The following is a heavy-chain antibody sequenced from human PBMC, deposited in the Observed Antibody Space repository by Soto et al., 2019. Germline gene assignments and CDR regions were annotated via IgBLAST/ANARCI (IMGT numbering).Heavy chain of an antibody. CDR2: IHHSGST. D-gene: IGHD6-13*01. J-gene: IGHJ4*02. Sequence: QVQLQESGPGLVRPSETLSLTCTVSGASIRSYYWSWIRQPPGKGLEWIGFIHHSGSTNYNPSLKGRLTISVDTSENQVSLKVRSVPAADTAVYFCTRGDSSSWRPHFDYWGQGTLVTVSS. V-gene: IGHV4-59*01. CDR1: GASIRSYY. CDR3: TRGDSSSWRPHFDY.